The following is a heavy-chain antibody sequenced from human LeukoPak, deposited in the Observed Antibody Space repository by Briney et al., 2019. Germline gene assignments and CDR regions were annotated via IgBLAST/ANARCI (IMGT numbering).Heavy chain of an antibody. J-gene: IGHJ5*02. CDR3: VRGGESTWS. V-gene: IGHV3-74*01. Sequence: GGSLTLSCAASGFTFSSYWMHWVRQAPGKGPGWVSRINNDGSGTTYADSVKGRFTISRDYAKNTLYLQMNSLRAEDTAVYYCVRGGESTWSWGQGTLVTVSP. CDR1: GFTFSSYW. D-gene: IGHD2-15*01. CDR2: INNDGSGT.